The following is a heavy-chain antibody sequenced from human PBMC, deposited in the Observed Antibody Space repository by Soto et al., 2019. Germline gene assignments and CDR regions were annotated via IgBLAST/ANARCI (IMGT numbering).Heavy chain of an antibody. Sequence: PSETLSLTCAVSGDSFTSDTWWSCVRQAPSRGLEWIGNVHHSGSTNYNPSLESRVTMSVDKSKNHFSLNLNYVTAAGTAVYYCARGHIMLRGGRTYWYFDLWGRATLVTVSS. D-gene: IGHD3-10*01. CDR3: ARGHIMLRGGRTYWYFDL. J-gene: IGHJ2*01. CDR1: GDSFTSDTW. V-gene: IGHV4-4*02. CDR2: VHHSGST.